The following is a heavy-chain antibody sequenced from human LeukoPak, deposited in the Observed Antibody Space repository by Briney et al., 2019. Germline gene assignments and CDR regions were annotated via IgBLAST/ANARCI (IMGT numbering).Heavy chain of an antibody. CDR1: GFTVSSNY. J-gene: IGHJ4*02. D-gene: IGHD5-18*01. V-gene: IGHV3-30-3*01. Sequence: GGSLRLSCAASGFTVSSNYMSWVSQAPGKGLEWVAVISYDGSNKYYADSVKGRFTISRDNSKNTLYLQMNSLRAEDTAVYYCARDSYGAPSDYWGQGTLVTVSS. CDR2: ISYDGSNK. CDR3: ARDSYGAPSDY.